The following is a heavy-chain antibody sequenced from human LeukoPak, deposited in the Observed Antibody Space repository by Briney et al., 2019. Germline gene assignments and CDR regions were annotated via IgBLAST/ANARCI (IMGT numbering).Heavy chain of an antibody. Sequence: PSETLSLTCAVYGGSFSGYYWSWIRQPPGKGLEWIGEINHSGSTNYNPSLKSRVTISVDTSKNQFSLKLSSVTAADTAVYYCARGSVEKPDRSGRGNDYWGQGTLVTVSS. CDR1: GGSFSGYY. D-gene: IGHD3-22*01. CDR3: ARGSVEKPDRSGRGNDY. J-gene: IGHJ4*02. V-gene: IGHV4-34*01. CDR2: INHSGST.